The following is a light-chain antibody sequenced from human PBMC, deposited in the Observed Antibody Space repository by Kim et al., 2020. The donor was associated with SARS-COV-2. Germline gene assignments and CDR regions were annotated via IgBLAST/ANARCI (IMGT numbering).Light chain of an antibody. CDR1: TTNSGTNY. Sequence: GQGATSFCRGSTTNSGTNYVNWYQHLPGTAPKLLIYRNSQRPSGVPARFSGSTSDSSASLAISGLQAEDEADYYCAAWDDSLNVYVFGTGTKVTVL. J-gene: IGLJ1*01. CDR3: AAWDDSLNVYV. V-gene: IGLV1-44*01. CDR2: RNS.